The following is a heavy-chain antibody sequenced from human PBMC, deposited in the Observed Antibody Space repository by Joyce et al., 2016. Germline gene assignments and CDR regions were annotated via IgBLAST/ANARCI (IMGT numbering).Heavy chain of an antibody. Sequence: EVQLVQSGAEVKKPGESLRISCQGSGYIFTNYWVNWVRQMPGKGLEWMGRIAPTDSYTSYSPSFHGHGTISFDKSVSTAYLQWTSLKASDSGFYYCARRPYNSSWTPFDHWGQGTLVTVSS. D-gene: IGHD3-22*01. J-gene: IGHJ4*02. CDR1: GYIFTNYW. CDR3: ARRPYNSSWTPFDH. CDR2: IAPTDSYT. V-gene: IGHV5-10-1*03.